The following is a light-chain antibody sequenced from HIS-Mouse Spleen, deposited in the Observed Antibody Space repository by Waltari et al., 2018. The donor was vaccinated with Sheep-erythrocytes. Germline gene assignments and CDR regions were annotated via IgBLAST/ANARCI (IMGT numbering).Light chain of an antibody. CDR3: STWDYSLSAHGV. CDR1: SSDVGSYNL. J-gene: IGLJ2*01. CDR2: EGS. Sequence: QSALTQPASVSGSPGQSITISCTGTSSDVGSYNLVSWYQQHPGKAPKLMIYEGSKRPSGVSNRFSGSKSGNTASLTISGLQAEDEADYYCSTWDYSLSAHGVFGGGTKLTVL. V-gene: IGLV2-23*01.